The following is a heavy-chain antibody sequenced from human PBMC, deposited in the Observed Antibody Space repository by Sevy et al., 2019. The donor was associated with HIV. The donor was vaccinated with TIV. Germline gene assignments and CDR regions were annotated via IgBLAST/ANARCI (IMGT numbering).Heavy chain of an antibody. V-gene: IGHV1-69*06. Sequence: ASVKVSCKASGGTFSSYAISWVRQAPGQGLEWMGGIIPIFGTANYAQKFQGRVTITADKSTSTAYMELSSLGSEDTAVYYCSTLRVGATPYYYMDVWGKGTTVTVSS. CDR2: IIPIFGTA. D-gene: IGHD1-26*01. CDR3: STLRVGATPYYYMDV. J-gene: IGHJ6*03. CDR1: GGTFSSYA.